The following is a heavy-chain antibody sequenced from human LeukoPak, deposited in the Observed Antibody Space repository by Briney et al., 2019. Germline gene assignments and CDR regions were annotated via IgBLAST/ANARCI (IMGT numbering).Heavy chain of an antibody. CDR1: GGSISSGDYY. D-gene: IGHD4-23*01. Sequence: SETLSLTCTVSGGSISSGDYYWSWIRQPPGKGLEWIGYIYYSGSTYYNPSLKSRVTISVDTPKNQFSLKLSSVTAADTAVYYCARNSLSVREGFDYWGQGTLVTVSS. CDR2: IYYSGST. V-gene: IGHV4-30-4*08. CDR3: ARNSLSVREGFDY. J-gene: IGHJ4*02.